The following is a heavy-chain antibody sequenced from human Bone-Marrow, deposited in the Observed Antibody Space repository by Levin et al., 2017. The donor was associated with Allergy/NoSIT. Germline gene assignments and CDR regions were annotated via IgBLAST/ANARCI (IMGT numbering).Heavy chain of an antibody. CDR2: LSGRGETT. J-gene: IGHJ2*01. Sequence: LSLPCAASGFTFSSSAMTWVRPAPGKGLEWISGLSGRGETTYYADSVKGRFTLSRDNDKNTLFLQMNSLRTEDTALFYCAKCVRGSDGGWFFDFWGRGTLVTVSS. D-gene: IGHD3-16*01. V-gene: IGHV3-23*01. CDR1: GFTFSSSA. CDR3: AKCVRGSDGGWFFDF.